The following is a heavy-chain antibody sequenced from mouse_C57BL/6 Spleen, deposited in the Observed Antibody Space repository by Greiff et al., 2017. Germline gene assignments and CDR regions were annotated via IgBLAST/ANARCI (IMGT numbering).Heavy chain of an antibody. CDR1: GFTFSSYA. J-gene: IGHJ4*01. V-gene: IGHV5-4*03. CDR2: ISDGGSYT. CDR3: ARIENFYAMDY. Sequence: EVKLVESGGGLVKPGGSLKLSCAASGFTFSSYAMSWVRQTPEKRLEWVATISDGGSYTYYPDNVKGRFTITRDKAKNNLYLQMSHLTSEDTAMYYCARIENFYAMDYWGQGTSVTVSS.